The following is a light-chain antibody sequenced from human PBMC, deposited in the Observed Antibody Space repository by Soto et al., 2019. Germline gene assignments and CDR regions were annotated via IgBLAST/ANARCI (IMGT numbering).Light chain of an antibody. J-gene: IGKJ1*01. CDR2: GAV. V-gene: IGKV3-15*01. CDR1: QTISVT. Sequence: IVMTQSPATLSVSPGGRATLSCRASQTISVTLSWYQQKPAQAPRLLIHGAVTRATGIPARFSGSGSGTDFTLTISSLEPEDFAVYYCQQCYNWPQWTFGQGTKVDIK. CDR3: QQCYNWPQWT.